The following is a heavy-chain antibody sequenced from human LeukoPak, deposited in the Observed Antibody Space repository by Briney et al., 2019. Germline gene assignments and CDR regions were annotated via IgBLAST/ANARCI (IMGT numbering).Heavy chain of an antibody. J-gene: IGHJ4*02. CDR2: FYYSGII. V-gene: IGHV4-39*01. D-gene: IGHD5-18*01. Sequence: SDTLTLTCTVSGGSIRTITYYWGWIPQPPGKGLEWIGSFYYSGIIYYNPSLKRRITIPVDTSKSQFSLNMTSVTGADTAVYYCARQRHSYGSDYWGQGTLVTVSS. CDR1: GGSIRTITYY. CDR3: ARQRHSYGSDY.